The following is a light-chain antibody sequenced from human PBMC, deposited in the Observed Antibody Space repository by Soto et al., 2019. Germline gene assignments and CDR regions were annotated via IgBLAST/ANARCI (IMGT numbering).Light chain of an antibody. J-gene: IGKJ5*01. CDR1: QGIDTS. Sequence: PSRSSLYVSLVSRGPNNIRASQGIDTSLAWYQQKPGKAPKLLIYDASNLETGVPSRFSGSGSGTDFTVTISSLQPEDIATYYCQQYDNLPTCGQGTRLENK. CDR3: QQYDNLPT. V-gene: IGKV1-33*01. CDR2: DAS.